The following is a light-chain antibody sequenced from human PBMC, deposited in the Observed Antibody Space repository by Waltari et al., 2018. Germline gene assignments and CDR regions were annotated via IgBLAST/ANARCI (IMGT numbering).Light chain of an antibody. J-gene: IGLJ3*02. CDR3: ATWDDRLNGHGV. CDR1: SSNIGGYT. CDR2: SND. Sequence: QSVLTQPPSASGTPGQRVTISCSGSSSNIGGYTVNWYQQFTGTAPKLLIYSNDQRPSGVPDRFSGSKSGTSACLAISWLQSEDEADYYWATWDDRLNGHGVFCGGTRPTVL. V-gene: IGLV1-44*01.